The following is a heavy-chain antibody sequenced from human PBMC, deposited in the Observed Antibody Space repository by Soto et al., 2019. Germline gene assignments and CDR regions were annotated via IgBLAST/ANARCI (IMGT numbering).Heavy chain of an antibody. Sequence: QVQLVESGGGVVQPGRSLRLSCAASEFTFIGYAMHWVRQAPGKGLEWVAVISYDGSNKYYADSVKGRFTISRDNSINTLHLQMNSLRAEDTAVYYCARDREQWADYYYGMDVWGQGTTVTVSS. D-gene: IGHD6-19*01. CDR2: ISYDGSNK. CDR3: ARDREQWADYYYGMDV. J-gene: IGHJ6*02. CDR1: EFTFIGYA. V-gene: IGHV3-30-3*01.